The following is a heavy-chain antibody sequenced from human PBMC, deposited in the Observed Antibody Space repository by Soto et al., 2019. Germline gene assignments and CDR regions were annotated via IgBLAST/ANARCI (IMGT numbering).Heavy chain of an antibody. CDR2: ISGSGGST. CDR1: GFTFSSYA. CDR3: AAHSSGWLMNYDY. D-gene: IGHD6-19*01. J-gene: IGHJ4*02. V-gene: IGHV3-23*01. Sequence: GGSLRLSCAASGFTFSSYAMSWVRQAPGKGLEWVSAISGSGGSTYYADSVKGRFTISRDNSKNTLYLQMNSLRAEDTAVYYCAAHSSGWLMNYDYWGQGTLVTVSS.